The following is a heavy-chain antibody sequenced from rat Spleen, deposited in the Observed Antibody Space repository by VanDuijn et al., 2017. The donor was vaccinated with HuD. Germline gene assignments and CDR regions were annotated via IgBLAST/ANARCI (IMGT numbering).Heavy chain of an antibody. J-gene: IGHJ4*01. D-gene: IGHD1-12*02. CDR2: ISYSGST. CDR3: ARRRYDGTYYLY. Sequence: EVQLQESGPGLVKPSQSLSLTCSVTGYSITSNYWGWIRKFPGNKMEWMGYISYSGSTSYNPSLKSRISITRDTSKNQFFLQVNSVTTEDTANYYCARRRYDGTYYLYWGQGTSVTVSS. V-gene: IGHV3-1*01. CDR1: GYSITSNY.